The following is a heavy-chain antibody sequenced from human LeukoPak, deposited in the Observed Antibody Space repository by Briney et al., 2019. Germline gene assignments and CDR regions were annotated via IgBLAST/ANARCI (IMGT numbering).Heavy chain of an antibody. J-gene: IGHJ4*02. D-gene: IGHD3-22*01. CDR2: IKQAGSGQ. CDR3: ARRGYLYESGGQGYPGLDF. Sequence: PRGSLRLSCAVSGFTFSNYWMTWVRQAPGKRLEWVADIKQAGSGQYYVDSVKGRFTISRDNAKNELYLQMNSLRAEDTAAYYCARRGYLYESGGQGYPGLDFWGQGTQVTVPS. V-gene: IGHV3-7*01. CDR1: GFTFSNYW.